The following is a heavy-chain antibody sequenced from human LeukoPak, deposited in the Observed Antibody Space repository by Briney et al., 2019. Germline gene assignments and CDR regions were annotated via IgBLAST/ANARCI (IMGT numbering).Heavy chain of an antibody. D-gene: IGHD3-22*01. CDR3: ARAGHPGNWYYYDSSGYYPI. J-gene: IGHJ4*02. Sequence: PSETLSLTCAVYGGSFSGYYWSWIRQPPGKGLEWIGEINHSGSTNYNPSLKSRVTISVDTSKNQFSLKLSSVTAADTAVYYCARAGHPGNWYYYDSSGYYPIWGQGTLVTVSS. CDR1: GGSFSGYY. V-gene: IGHV4-34*01. CDR2: INHSGST.